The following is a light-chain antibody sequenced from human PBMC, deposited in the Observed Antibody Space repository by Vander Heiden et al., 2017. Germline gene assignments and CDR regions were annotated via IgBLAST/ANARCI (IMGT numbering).Light chain of an antibody. CDR2: EVD. Sequence: QSALTQPASVSGSPGQSITISCTGSSSDVGTYNLVSWFQQHPGKAPKLMIYEVDKRPSGVSNRFSGSKSGNTASLTISGLQAEDESDYYCCSYAGTITYVFGTGTKVTGL. J-gene: IGLJ1*01. CDR3: CSYAGTITYV. CDR1: SSDVGTYNL. V-gene: IGLV2-23*02.